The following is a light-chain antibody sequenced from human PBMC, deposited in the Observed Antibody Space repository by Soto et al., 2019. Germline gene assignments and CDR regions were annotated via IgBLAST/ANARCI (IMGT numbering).Light chain of an antibody. CDR2: FNI. V-gene: IGLV1-44*01. CDR3: AAWDDSLNGYV. Sequence: QSALSQPPSASGTPGQRVTISCSGSSSNIGSNTVNWYQQFPGTAPKLLIYFNIQRPSGVPDRFSGSKSGTSASLAISGLQSEDEADYYCAAWDDSLNGYVFGTGTKVTV. CDR1: SSNIGSNT. J-gene: IGLJ1*01.